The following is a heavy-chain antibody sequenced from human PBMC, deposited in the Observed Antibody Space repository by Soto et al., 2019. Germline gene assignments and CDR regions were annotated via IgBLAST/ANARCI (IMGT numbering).Heavy chain of an antibody. CDR2: LSGSGGTT. CDR1: GFTFSTYA. Sequence: EVHLLVSGGGLVQPGGSLRLSCSTSGFTFSTYAMNWVRQAPGKGLEWVSALSGSGGTTSYADSVRGRFTISRDKSKKTLFLEMSSLRAEDTALYYCAKQRAGYGSGSDTFYFDFWGQRTLVTVSS. J-gene: IGHJ4*02. CDR3: AKQRAGYGSGSDTFYFDF. D-gene: IGHD3-10*01. V-gene: IGHV3-23*01.